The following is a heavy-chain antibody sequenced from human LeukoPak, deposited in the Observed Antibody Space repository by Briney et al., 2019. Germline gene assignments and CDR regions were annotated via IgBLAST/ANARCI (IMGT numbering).Heavy chain of an antibody. CDR1: RFTVSTNY. D-gene: IGHD6-13*01. V-gene: IGHV3-66*01. Sequence: GGSLRLSCAASRFTVSTNYMSWVRLAPGKGLEWVSLLHSDGNKYYAESVKGRFTISTDNSKNTLYLQMNSLRVEDTAVYYCAGRRKEAAAYDHWGQGTLVTVSS. J-gene: IGHJ4*02. CDR3: AGRRKEAAAYDH. CDR2: LHSDGNK.